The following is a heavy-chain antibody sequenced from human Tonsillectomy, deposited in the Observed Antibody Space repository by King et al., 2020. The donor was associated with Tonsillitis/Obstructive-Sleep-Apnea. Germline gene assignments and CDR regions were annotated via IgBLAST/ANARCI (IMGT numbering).Heavy chain of an antibody. CDR3: ARERYSSAFDP. D-gene: IGHD2-15*01. Sequence: VQLVESGAEVKKPGASVTVSCTPSGYTFTGYYMHWVRQAPGQGLEWMGWINPNSGDTYYAQKFQGRVTLTRDTSISTAYMELSRLRSDDTALYYCARERYSSAFDPWGQGTLVTVSS. V-gene: IGHV1-2*02. J-gene: IGHJ5*02. CDR2: INPNSGDT. CDR1: GYTFTGYY.